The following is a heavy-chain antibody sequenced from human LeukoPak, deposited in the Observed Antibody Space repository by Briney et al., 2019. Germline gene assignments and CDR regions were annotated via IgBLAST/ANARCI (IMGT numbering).Heavy chain of an antibody. CDR2: INHSGST. V-gene: IGHV4-34*01. D-gene: IGHD5-18*01. J-gene: IGHJ6*03. Sequence: SETLSLTCAVYGGSFSGYYWSWIRQPPGKGLEWIGEINHSGSTNYNPSFKSRVTISVDTSKNQFSLKVSSVTAADTAVYYCARINKGYSSYYYYMDVWGKGTTVTVSS. CDR3: ARINKGYSSYYYYMDV. CDR1: GGSFSGYY.